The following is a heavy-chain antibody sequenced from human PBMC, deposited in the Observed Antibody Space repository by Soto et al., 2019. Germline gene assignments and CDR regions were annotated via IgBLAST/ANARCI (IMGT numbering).Heavy chain of an antibody. D-gene: IGHD6-13*01. CDR3: ASVKIAAARYYDSDGMDC. J-gene: IGHJ6*02. Sequence: ASVKVSCKASGYTFTSYGINWVRQAPGQGLEWMGRISACNGNTSYAQKLQGRVTMTTDTSTSTAYMELRSLRSDDTAVYYCASVKIAAARYYDSDGMDCWSQGTTGTVSS. V-gene: IGHV1-18*04. CDR2: ISACNGNT. CDR1: GYTFTSYG.